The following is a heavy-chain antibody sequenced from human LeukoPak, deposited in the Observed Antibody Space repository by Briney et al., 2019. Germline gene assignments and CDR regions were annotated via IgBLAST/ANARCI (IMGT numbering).Heavy chain of an antibody. CDR2: ISGSGGST. J-gene: IGHJ4*02. CDR1: GFTFSSYW. CDR3: HGYGDYVSSFDY. Sequence: AGGSLRLSCAGSGFTFSSYWMSWVRQAPGKGLEWVSAISGSGGSTYSADSVKGRFTISRDNSKNTLYLQMNSLRAEDTAVYYCHGYGDYVSSFDYWGQGTLVTVSS. V-gene: IGHV3-23*01. D-gene: IGHD4-17*01.